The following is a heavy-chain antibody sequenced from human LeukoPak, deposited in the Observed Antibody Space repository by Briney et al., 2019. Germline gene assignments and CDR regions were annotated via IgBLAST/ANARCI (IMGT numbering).Heavy chain of an antibody. V-gene: IGHV3-48*04. J-gene: IGHJ4*02. CDR3: AGDYYDSSGYHEY. CDR2: ISSSSSTI. Sequence: PGGSLRLSCAASGFTFSSYSMNWVRQAPGKGLEWVSYISSSSSTIYYADSVKGRFTISRDDAKNSLYLQMNSLRAEDTAVYYCAGDYYDSSGYHEYWGQGTLVTVSS. CDR1: GFTFSSYS. D-gene: IGHD3-22*01.